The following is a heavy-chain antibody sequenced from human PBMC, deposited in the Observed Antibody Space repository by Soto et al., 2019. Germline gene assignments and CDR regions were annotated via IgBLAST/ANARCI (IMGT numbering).Heavy chain of an antibody. CDR3: AHRPAAPYDFWSGYLTSGPFNF. CDR2: IYWNDNK. CDR1: GFLLSTTGVG. V-gene: IGHV2-5*01. Sequence: SGPTLANPTQTLTLTCAFPGFLLSTTGVGVGWVRQFSGKALDCHALIYWNDNKRYSPSLHGRLAITKDTSKNLVVLTMTNMDPVDTGTYYCAHRPAAPYDFWSGYLTSGPFNFWGQGTMVTVSS. D-gene: IGHD3-3*01. J-gene: IGHJ4*02.